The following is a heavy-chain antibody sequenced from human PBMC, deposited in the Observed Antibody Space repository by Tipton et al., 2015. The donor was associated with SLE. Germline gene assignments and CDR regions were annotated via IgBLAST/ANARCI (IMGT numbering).Heavy chain of an antibody. CDR2: IYYAGPI. D-gene: IGHD7-27*01. CDR1: GGSIINNNYF. J-gene: IGHJ6*03. V-gene: IGHV4-39*07. CDR3: ARGLGTHLYYYRYYMDV. Sequence: TLSLTCSVSGGSIINNNYFWGWVRQPPGKGLEWIGTIYYAGPIYYNPPLQSRVTISLDTSENQFSLSLRSVSAADTAVYYCARGLGTHLYYYRYYMDVWGRGTTVTVSS.